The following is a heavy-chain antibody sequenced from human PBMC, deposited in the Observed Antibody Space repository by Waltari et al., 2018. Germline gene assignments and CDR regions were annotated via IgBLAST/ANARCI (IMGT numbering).Heavy chain of an antibody. Sequence: QVQLQESGPGLVKPSETLSLTCTVSGGSLSSSYWSWIRQPPGKGLEWIGYIYYSGSTNYNPSLKSRVTISVDTSKNQFSLKLSSVTAADTAVYYCAREDSSGYTDYWGQGTLVTVSS. CDR3: AREDSSGYTDY. D-gene: IGHD3-22*01. CDR2: IYYSGST. V-gene: IGHV4-59*01. J-gene: IGHJ4*02. CDR1: GGSLSSSY.